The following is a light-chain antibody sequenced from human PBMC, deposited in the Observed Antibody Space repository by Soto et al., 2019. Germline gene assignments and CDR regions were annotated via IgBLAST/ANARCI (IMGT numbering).Light chain of an antibody. CDR1: SSDVGGYNY. J-gene: IGLJ1*01. CDR2: EVS. CDR3: SSYTSSQRV. V-gene: IGLV2-14*01. Sequence: QSVLAQPASVSGSPGQSITISCTVTSSDVGGYNYVSWYQQHPGKAPKLMIYEVSNRPSGVSNRFSGSKSGNTASLTISGLQAEDEADYYCSSYTSSQRVFGTGTKVTLL.